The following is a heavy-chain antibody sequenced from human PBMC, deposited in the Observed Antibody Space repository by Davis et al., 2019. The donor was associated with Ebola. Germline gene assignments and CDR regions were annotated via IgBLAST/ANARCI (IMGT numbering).Heavy chain of an antibody. D-gene: IGHD1-26*01. Sequence: ASVKVSCKASGYTFSSYGITWVRQAPGQGLEWMGWISAYNGDTSYAQKYQGGVTMTTDTSTTTAYMELRSLKSDDTAFYYCARDARGSTWRDYFDSWGQGTLVTVSS. J-gene: IGHJ4*02. V-gene: IGHV1-18*01. CDR2: ISAYNGDT. CDR3: ARDARGSTWRDYFDS. CDR1: GYTFSSYG.